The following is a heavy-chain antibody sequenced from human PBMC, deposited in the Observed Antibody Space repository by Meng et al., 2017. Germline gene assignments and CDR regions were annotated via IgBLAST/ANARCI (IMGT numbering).Heavy chain of an antibody. CDR1: GGSFSGYY. CDR3: ARGGMITFGGVIVPERPFDY. V-gene: IGHV4-34*01. CDR2: INHSGST. D-gene: IGHD3-16*02. Sequence: GSLRLSCAVYGGSFSGYYWSWIRQPPGKGLEWIGEINHSGSTNYNPSLKSRVTIPVDTSKNQFSLKLSSVTAADTAVYYCARGGMITFGGVIVPERPFDYWGQGTLVTVSS. J-gene: IGHJ4*02.